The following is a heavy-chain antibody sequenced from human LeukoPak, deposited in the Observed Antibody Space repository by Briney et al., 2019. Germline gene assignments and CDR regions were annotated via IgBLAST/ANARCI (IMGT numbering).Heavy chain of an antibody. D-gene: IGHD3-22*01. V-gene: IGHV4-34*01. J-gene: IGHJ4*02. CDR1: GGSFSGFY. Sequence: SETLSLTCAVYGGSFSGFYWSWIRQPPGKGLEWIGEINRGGSTNYNPSLKSRVTISVDTSKNQFSLKLSSVTAADTAVYYCARHYYYDSSGYYSEGFSFDYWGQGTLVTVSS. CDR2: INRGGST. CDR3: ARHYYYDSSGYYSEGFSFDY.